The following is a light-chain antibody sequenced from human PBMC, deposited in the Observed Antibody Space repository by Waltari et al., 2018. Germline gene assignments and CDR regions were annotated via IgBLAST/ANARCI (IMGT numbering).Light chain of an antibody. CDR2: ENN. CDR3: QSYDNSNWV. Sequence: NFMLTQPHSVSESPGKTVTISCTRSSGSIVSNYVQCYQQRPGSAPITMISENNQRRLGVPDRFSGSIDSSSNSAALTISGLKTEDEADYYCQSYDNSNWVFGGGTKLTVL. CDR1: SGSIVSNY. V-gene: IGLV6-57*04. J-gene: IGLJ3*02.